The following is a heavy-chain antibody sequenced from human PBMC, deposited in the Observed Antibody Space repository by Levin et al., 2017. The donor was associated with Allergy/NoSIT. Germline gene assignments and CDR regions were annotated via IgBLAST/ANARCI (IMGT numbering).Heavy chain of an antibody. CDR1: GFTFSSYA. CDR2: ISGSGGST. J-gene: IGHJ4*02. V-gene: IGHV3-23*01. D-gene: IGHD3-22*01. Sequence: GGSLRLSCAASGFTFSSYAMSWVRQAPGKGLEWVSAISGSGGSTYYADSVKGRFTISRDNSKNTLYLQMNSRRAEDTAVYYCAKDQLGYDSSSYWGQGTLVTVSS. CDR3: AKDQLGYDSSSY.